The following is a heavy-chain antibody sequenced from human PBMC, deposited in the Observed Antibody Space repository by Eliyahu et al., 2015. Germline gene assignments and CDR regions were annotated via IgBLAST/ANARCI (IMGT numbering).Heavy chain of an antibody. CDR1: GXXFXXHP. V-gene: IGHV3-21*01. J-gene: IGHJ4*02. D-gene: IGHD2-15*01. CDR3: ARVPEGAYCSGASCYSYYFDF. CDR2: ISSSSSFK. Sequence: EVQLVESGGGLVKPGGSLRLSCAASGXXFXXHPLXXVRQAPGKGLEWVSSISSSSSFKFFADSVKGRFTISRDNAKKSLYLQMNSLRAEDTAVYYCARVPEGAYCSGASCYSYYFDFWGQGTLVTVSS.